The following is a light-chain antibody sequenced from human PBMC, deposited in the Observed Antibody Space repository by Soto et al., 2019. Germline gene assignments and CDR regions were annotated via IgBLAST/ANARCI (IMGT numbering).Light chain of an antibody. Sequence: SALTQPASVSGSPGQSIAISCTGVRTDVADGYDYVSWYQQHPGQAPQLIIYDVSNRPSGVSDRFSGSKSGNTASLTISGLQAEDEAEYYCTSYTSSTPFYVSGTGTKVTVL. CDR2: DVS. V-gene: IGLV2-14*03. CDR3: TSYTSSTPFYV. J-gene: IGLJ1*01. CDR1: RTDVADGYDY.